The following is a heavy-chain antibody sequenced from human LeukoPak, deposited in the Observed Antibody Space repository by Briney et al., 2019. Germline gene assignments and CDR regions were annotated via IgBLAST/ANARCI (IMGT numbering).Heavy chain of an antibody. CDR1: GFTFSSYA. V-gene: IGHV3-30-3*01. CDR3: ARGGVTIFGVVIISAFDI. Sequence: GGSLRLSCAASGFTFSSYAMHWVRQAPGKGLEWVEVISHDGSNKYYADSVKGRFTISRDNSKNPLYLQMNSLRADDTAVYYCARGGVTIFGVVIISAFDIWGQGTMVTVSS. CDR2: ISHDGSNK. D-gene: IGHD3-3*01. J-gene: IGHJ3*02.